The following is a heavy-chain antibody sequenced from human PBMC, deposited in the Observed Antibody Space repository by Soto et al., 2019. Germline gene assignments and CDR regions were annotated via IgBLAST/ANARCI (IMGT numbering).Heavy chain of an antibody. J-gene: IGHJ6*02. CDR3: ARARYQLLHPYYYGMDV. CDR2: IHYSGVT. CDR1: GGSISSYY. V-gene: IGHV4-59*01. Sequence: SETLSLTCTVSGGSISSYYWSWIRQSPGKGLEWIGYIHYSGVTKSNPSLKSRVTISVDTSRNQVSLKLSSVTAADSAVYFCARARYQLLHPYYYGMDVWGQGTTVTVSS. D-gene: IGHD2-2*01.